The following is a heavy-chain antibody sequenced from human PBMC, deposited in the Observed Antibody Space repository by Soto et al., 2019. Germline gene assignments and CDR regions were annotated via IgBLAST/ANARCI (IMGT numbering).Heavy chain of an antibody. CDR3: SRVKTYSSTWYGIYDS. D-gene: IGHD6-13*01. V-gene: IGHV2-70*13. CDR2: IDWDGDK. CDR1: GFSLTTSGMS. Sequence: GSGPTLVNPTQTLTLTCTFSGFSLTTSGMSVSWIRQPPGKALEWLALIDWDGDKHYNTSLKTRLTISRDTSKNQVVLTMTNMDPVDTATYYCSRVKTYSSTWYGIYDSWGQGTLVTVSS. J-gene: IGHJ5*01.